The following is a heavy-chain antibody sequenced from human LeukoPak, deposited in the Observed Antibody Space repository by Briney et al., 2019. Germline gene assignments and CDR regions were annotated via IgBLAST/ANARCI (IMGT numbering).Heavy chain of an antibody. CDR1: GFTFNYSW. D-gene: IGHD2/OR15-2a*01. CDR3: ARVGIDYLASYHFDQ. CDR2: IKQHGSEK. J-gene: IGHJ4*02. V-gene: IGHV3-7*01. Sequence: GGSLRLSCAASGFTFNYSWMSWVRQAPGKGLQWVANIKQHGSEKSYLDSVKGRFTISRDNTKNLLFLQMNSLRAEDTAVYYCARVGIDYLASYHFDQWGQGTLVTVSS.